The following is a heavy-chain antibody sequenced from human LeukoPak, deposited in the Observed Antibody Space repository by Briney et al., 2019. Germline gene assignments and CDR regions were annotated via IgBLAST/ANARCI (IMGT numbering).Heavy chain of an antibody. CDR1: GYTFTSYA. CDR3: ARAPVLRFLEWSLLTFDP. D-gene: IGHD3-3*01. Sequence: ASVKVSCKASGYTFTSYAMHWVRQAPGQRLEWMGWINAGNGNTKYSQEFQGRVTITRDTSASTAYMELSSLRSEDMAVYYCARAPVLRFLEWSLLTFDPWGQGTLVTVSS. J-gene: IGHJ5*02. V-gene: IGHV1-3*03. CDR2: INAGNGNT.